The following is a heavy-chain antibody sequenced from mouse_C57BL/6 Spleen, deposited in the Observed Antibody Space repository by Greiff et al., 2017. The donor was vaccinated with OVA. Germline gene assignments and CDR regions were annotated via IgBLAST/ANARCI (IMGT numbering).Heavy chain of an antibody. J-gene: IGHJ1*03. CDR3: ARTIYGNDGVFDV. V-gene: IGHV1-26*01. D-gene: IGHD2-2*01. CDR1: GYTFTNYY. CDR2: INPKNGGT. Sequence: VQLQQSGPELVKPGASVKLSCKASGYTFTNYYMNWVKQSPGQSLEWIGDINPKNGGTSYNQKFKGKATLTVDKSSSTAYMELRSLTSEDSAVYYCARTIYGNDGVFDVWGTGTTVTVSS.